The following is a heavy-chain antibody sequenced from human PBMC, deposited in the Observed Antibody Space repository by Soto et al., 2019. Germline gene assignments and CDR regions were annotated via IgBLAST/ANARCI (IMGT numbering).Heavy chain of an antibody. CDR3: AREEGATNY. Sequence: GGSLRLSCAASGFIFSNYYMSWVRQAPGKGLEWVANIKQDGSDKFYVDSVKGRFTISRDNAMSSLFLQLTSLRAEDTAVYYCAREEGATNYWGQGTLVTVSS. D-gene: IGHD1-26*01. CDR1: GFIFSNYY. J-gene: IGHJ4*02. V-gene: IGHV3-7*01. CDR2: IKQDGSDK.